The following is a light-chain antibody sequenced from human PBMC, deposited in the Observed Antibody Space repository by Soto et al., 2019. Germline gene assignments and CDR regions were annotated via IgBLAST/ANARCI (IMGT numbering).Light chain of an antibody. CDR2: DKS. CDR3: QQYNNWLPST. V-gene: IGKV3-15*01. J-gene: IGKJ5*01. CDR1: KSVNHN. Sequence: EIWLTQSPSTLSLSPGERATLSCRGSKSVNHNLAWYLQKPGQAPRLLSYDKSSRAPGVPARFSGSGSGTDFTLPINSLQPEDVGVYYCQQYNNWLPSTFGHGTRLEIK.